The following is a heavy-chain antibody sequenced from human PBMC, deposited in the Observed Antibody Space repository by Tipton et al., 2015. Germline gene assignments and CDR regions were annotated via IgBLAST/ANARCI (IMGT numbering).Heavy chain of an antibody. CDR1: GFTFSRSA. J-gene: IGHJ4*02. CDR3: AKGWGNWNADY. D-gene: IGHD1-1*01. Sequence: SLRLSCTGSGFTFSRSAMNWVCQAPGKGLEWVSTITGNSGTTYYAGSVKGRFTVSRDNSKNALYLQMNSLRVDDTAVYYCAKGWGNWNADYWGQGTLVTVSS. V-gene: IGHV3-23*01. CDR2: ITGNSGTT.